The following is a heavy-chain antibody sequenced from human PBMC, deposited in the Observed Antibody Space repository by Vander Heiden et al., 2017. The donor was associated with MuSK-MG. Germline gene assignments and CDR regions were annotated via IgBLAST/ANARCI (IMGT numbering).Heavy chain of an antibody. J-gene: IGHJ3*02. CDR2: ISWNSGSI. D-gene: IGHD1-1*01. Sequence: DVQLVESGVGLVQPGRSLRLSCASSVFTFDDYAMHWVRQAPGKGREWVSGISWNSGSIGYADSVKGRFTIARDNAKNSLYLQMNSLRAEDTAWYDCEKDIGKKGEDACEIWGQGTRGTVAS. CDR1: VFTFDDYA. CDR3: EKDIGKKGEDACEI. V-gene: IGHV3-9*01.